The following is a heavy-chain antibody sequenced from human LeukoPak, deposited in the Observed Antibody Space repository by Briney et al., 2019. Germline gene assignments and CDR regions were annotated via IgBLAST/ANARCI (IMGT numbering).Heavy chain of an antibody. CDR1: GFSFSSYA. CDR2: FTSMSRTI. J-gene: IGHJ4*02. D-gene: IGHD6-13*01. CDR3: ARQSSGIAATDKIDF. V-gene: IGHV3-21*01. Sequence: GGSLRLSCAASGFSFSSYAMTWVRQAPGKGLGWVSSFTSMSRTIYYADSVKGRFTISRDDAKKSLYLQMNSLRVEDTAIYYCARQSSGIAATDKIDFWGQGTLVTVSS.